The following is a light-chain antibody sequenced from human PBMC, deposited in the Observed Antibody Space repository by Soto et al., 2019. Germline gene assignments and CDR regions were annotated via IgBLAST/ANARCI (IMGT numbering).Light chain of an antibody. CDR1: QSTSSY. CDR2: AAS. Sequence: DIQMTQSPSTLSASVGDRVTITCRASQSTSSYLAWYQQKPGKAPNLLIYAASSLHSGVPSRFSGSGSGTDFTLTISSLQPEDFATYYCQQSFSSPPWTFGQGTKVEIK. J-gene: IGKJ1*01. V-gene: IGKV1-39*01. CDR3: QQSFSSPPWT.